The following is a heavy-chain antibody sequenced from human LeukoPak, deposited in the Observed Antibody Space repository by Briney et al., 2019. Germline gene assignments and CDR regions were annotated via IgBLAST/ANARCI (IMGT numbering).Heavy chain of an antibody. J-gene: IGHJ5*02. CDR2: MNPNSGNT. V-gene: IGHV1-8*01. D-gene: IGHD1-26*01. CDR1: GYTFTSYD. Sequence: ASVKVSCKASGYTFTSYDINWVRQATGQGLEWMGWMNPNSGNTGYAHKFQGRVTMTRNTSISTAYMELSSLRSEDTAVYYCARRSNTYNWFDPWGQGTLVTVSS. CDR3: ARRSNTYNWFDP.